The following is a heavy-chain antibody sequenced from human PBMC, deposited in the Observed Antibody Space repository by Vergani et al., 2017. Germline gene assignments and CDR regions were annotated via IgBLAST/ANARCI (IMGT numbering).Heavy chain of an antibody. V-gene: IGHV4-59*08. CDR2: IYHSGST. Sequence: QVQLQESCPGLVKPSETLSLTCTVSGGSISSYYWSWIRQPPGKGLEWIGYIYHSGSTNYNPSLKSRVTISVDTSKNQFSLKLSSVTAADTPVYYWAVGSGGFVFSYYYYYMDVWGKGTTVTVSS. CDR1: GGSISSYY. J-gene: IGHJ6*03. D-gene: IGHD3-10*01. CDR3: AVGSGGFVFSYYYYYMDV.